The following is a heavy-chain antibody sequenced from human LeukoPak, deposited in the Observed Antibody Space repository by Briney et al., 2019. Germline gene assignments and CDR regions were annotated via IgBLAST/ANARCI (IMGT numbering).Heavy chain of an antibody. CDR1: EGPFNSYA. D-gene: IGHD2-15*01. J-gene: IGHJ4*02. CDR2: VIPLFGTT. Sequence: ASVTVSCKASEGPFNSYAISWVRQAPGQGLEWMGGVIPLFGTTSYAQKFQGRITITADKSTTTVYMEMSGLRPEDTAMYYCARAPRSVVVVAASPHLDYWGQGTLVTVSS. V-gene: IGHV1-69*06. CDR3: ARAPRSVVVVAASPHLDY.